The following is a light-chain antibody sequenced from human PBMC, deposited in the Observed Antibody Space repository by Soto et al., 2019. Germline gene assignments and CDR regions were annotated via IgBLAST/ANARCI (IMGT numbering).Light chain of an antibody. CDR3: QQSYITPYT. CDR1: QSISVH. CDR2: AAS. V-gene: IGKV1-39*01. J-gene: IGKJ2*01. Sequence: DIQMTQSPSSLSASVGDTVTITCRASQSISVHLNWYQQKPGKVPKLLIYAASNLQSGVPSSFSGSGSETDLALTLSSLQPEDFATYYCQQSYITPYTFGQGTKLQIK.